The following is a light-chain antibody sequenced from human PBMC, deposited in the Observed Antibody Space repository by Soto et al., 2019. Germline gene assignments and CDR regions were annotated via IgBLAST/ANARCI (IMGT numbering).Light chain of an antibody. V-gene: IGKV1-39*01. J-gene: IGKJ5*01. CDR2: AAS. CDR1: QSISTW. Sequence: DIQMTQSPSTLSAFVGDRVTITCRASQSISTWLAWYQQKPGKAPKLLIYAASSLQSGVPSRFSGSGSGTDFTLTISSLQPEDFATYYCQQSYSTLITFGQGTRLEIK. CDR3: QQSYSTLIT.